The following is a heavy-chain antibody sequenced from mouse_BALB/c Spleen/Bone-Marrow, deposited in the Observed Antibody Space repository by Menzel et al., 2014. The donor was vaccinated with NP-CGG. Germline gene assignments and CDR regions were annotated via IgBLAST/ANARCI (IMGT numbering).Heavy chain of an antibody. CDR2: IRNKANGYTT. Sequence: EVMLVESGGGLVQPGGSLRLSCATSGFTFTDYYMNWVRQPPGKALEWLGFIRNKANGYTTEYSASVKGRFTISRDNSQNILYLQMNTLGAEDSATYYCARDKGRVFFDYWGQGTTLTVSS. CDR1: GFTFTDYY. V-gene: IGHV7-3*02. CDR3: ARDKGRVFFDY. J-gene: IGHJ2*01.